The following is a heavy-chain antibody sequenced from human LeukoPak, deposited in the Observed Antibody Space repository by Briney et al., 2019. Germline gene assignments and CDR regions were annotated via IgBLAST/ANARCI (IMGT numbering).Heavy chain of an antibody. J-gene: IGHJ4*02. Sequence: ASVKVSCKASGCTFTSYYMHWVRQAPGQGLEWMGIINPSGGSTSYAQKFQGRVTMTRDTSTSTVYMELSSLRSEDTAVYYCARDRMAMVRGVRRSLYYFDYWGQGNLVTVSS. CDR3: ARDRMAMVRGVRRSLYYFDY. CDR1: GCTFTSYY. V-gene: IGHV1-46*01. CDR2: INPSGGST. D-gene: IGHD3-10*01.